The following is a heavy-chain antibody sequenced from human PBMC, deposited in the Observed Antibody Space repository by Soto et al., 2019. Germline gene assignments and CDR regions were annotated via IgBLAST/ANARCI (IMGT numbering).Heavy chain of an antibody. J-gene: IGHJ6*02. Sequence: ASVKVSCKASGYTFTSYYMHWVRQAPGQGLEWMGIINPSGGSTSHAQKFQGRVTMTRDTSTSTVYMELSSLRSEDTAVYYCARGGYYDNTWGKLSHYGLDVWGQGTSVTVSS. V-gene: IGHV1-46*01. CDR3: ARGGYYDNTWGKLSHYGLDV. D-gene: IGHD3-16*01. CDR1: GYTFTSYY. CDR2: INPSGGST.